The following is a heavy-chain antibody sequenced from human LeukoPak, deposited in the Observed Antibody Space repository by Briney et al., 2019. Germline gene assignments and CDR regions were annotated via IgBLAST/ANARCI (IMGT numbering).Heavy chain of an antibody. V-gene: IGHV1-2*02. J-gene: IGHJ3*02. D-gene: IGHD1-1*01. CDR1: GYTFTGYY. CDR2: INPNSGGT. Sequence: ASVKVSCKASGYTFTGYYMHWVRQAPGQRLEWMGWINPNSGGTNYAQKFQGRVTVTRDTSISTAYMELSRLRSDDTAVYYCARPREKWNVHAFDIWGQGTMVTVSS. CDR3: ARPREKWNVHAFDI.